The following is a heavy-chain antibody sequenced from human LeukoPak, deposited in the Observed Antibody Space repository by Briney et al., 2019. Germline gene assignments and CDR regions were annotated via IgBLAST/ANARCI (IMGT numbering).Heavy chain of an antibody. Sequence: GGSLRLSCAASTFTFSSYNLNWVRQAPGKGREWVSSISSSGTYIYYRDSVKGRFTISRDNAENSLYLEMNSLRVEDTAIYYCVRDRGSYRPIDYWGQGTLVTVSS. D-gene: IGHD1-26*01. CDR2: ISSSGTYI. J-gene: IGHJ4*02. CDR1: TFTFSSYN. V-gene: IGHV3-21*01. CDR3: VRDRGSYRPIDY.